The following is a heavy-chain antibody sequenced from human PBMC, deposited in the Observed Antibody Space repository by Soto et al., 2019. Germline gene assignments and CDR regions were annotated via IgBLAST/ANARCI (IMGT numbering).Heavy chain of an antibody. J-gene: IGHJ6*02. CDR3: AIESWGGMDV. CDR2: IGHGGST. D-gene: IGHD7-27*01. Sequence: SGETLSLTCAVSGVSFSGYYWRWVRQPPGKGLEWVGEIGHGGSTNYTGSLKSRFTISIETAKNHLSLKLNSLTAGDTAVYYCAIESWGGMDVWGQGTTVTVSS. V-gene: IGHV4-34*01. CDR1: GVSFSGYY.